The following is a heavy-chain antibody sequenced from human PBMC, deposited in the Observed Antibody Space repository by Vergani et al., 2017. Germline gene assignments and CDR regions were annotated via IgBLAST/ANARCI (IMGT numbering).Heavy chain of an antibody. Sequence: QVQLVESGRGVVQPGRSLILSCAASGFTFNSYGMHWVRQAPGKGLEWVASIRSDESRRYYGDSMEGPFTISRDKSKNALYLQMKSLSPEDTAVYYCAKEGGGYCSGGTCYPEYWGQGTLVIVSS. J-gene: IGHJ4*02. CDR1: GFTFNSYG. CDR2: IRSDESRR. V-gene: IGHV3-30*02. CDR3: AKEGGGYCSGGTCYPEY. D-gene: IGHD2-15*01.